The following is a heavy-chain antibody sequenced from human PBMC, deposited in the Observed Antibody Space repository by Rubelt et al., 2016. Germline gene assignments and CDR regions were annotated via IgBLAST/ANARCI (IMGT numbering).Heavy chain of an antibody. V-gene: IGHV3-23*01. CDR1: GFPFSIYW. D-gene: IGHD1-26*01. Sequence: RLSCAASGFPFSIYWMHWVRQAPGKGPVWVSGISGSGVSTYYADPVKGQFTISRDNSKNTLYLQMNSLKTEDTAVYFCTTDPNSGSYFRGYWGQGSLVTVSS. CDR2: ISGSGVST. CDR3: TTDPNSGSYFRGY. J-gene: IGHJ4*02.